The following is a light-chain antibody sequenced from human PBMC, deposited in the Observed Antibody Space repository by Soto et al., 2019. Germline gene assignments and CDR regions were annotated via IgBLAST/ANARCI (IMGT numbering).Light chain of an antibody. J-gene: IGKJ1*01. CDR2: GAS. CDR1: QSVSTNN. Sequence: EIVLTQSPGTLALSPGERATLSCRASQSVSTNNLAWYQRKPGQAPRLLIYGASSRATDIPARFSGSGSVTDFTLTITRLEPEDFAVYYCQQYGSSPPTFGQGTKVEIK. CDR3: QQYGSSPPT. V-gene: IGKV3-20*01.